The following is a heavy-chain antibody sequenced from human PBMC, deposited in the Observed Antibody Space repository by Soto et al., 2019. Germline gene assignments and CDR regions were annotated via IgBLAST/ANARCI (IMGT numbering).Heavy chain of an antibody. D-gene: IGHD3-22*01. V-gene: IGHV1-18*04. CDR1: GYTFTSYG. CDR3: ARDGPNYYDSSGYYH. Sequence: ASVKVSCKASGYTFTSYGISWVRQAPGQGLEWMGWISAYNGNTNYAQKLQGRVTMTTDTSTSTAYMELRSLRSDDTAVYYCARDGPNYYDSSGYYHWGRGTLVTVSS. CDR2: ISAYNGNT. J-gene: IGHJ1*01.